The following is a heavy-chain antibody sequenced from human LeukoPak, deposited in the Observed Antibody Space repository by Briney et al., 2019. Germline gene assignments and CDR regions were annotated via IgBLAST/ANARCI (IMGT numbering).Heavy chain of an antibody. D-gene: IGHD2-21*01. CDR3: AKRPAYSRAFDI. CDR2: ISGSGGST. J-gene: IGHJ3*02. Sequence: GGSLRLSCAASGFTFSSYAMSWVRQAPGKGLEWVSAISGSGGSTYYADSVKGRFTISRDNSKNTLYLQMNSLSAEDTAVYYCAKRPAYSRAFDIWGQGTMVTVSS. V-gene: IGHV3-23*01. CDR1: GFTFSSYA.